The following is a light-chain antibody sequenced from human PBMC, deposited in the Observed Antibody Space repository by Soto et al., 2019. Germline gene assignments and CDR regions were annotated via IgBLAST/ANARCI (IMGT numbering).Light chain of an antibody. CDR1: SSDVGGYNY. V-gene: IGLV2-8*01. CDR2: EVS. Sequence: QSVLTQPPSASGSPGQSVTISCTGTSSDVGGYNYVSWYQQHPGKAPKLMIYEVSKRPSGVPDRFSGSKSGNTASLTVSGLQAEDEADYYCSSYAGSNTYVVFGGGTKLTVX. CDR3: SSYAGSNTYVV. J-gene: IGLJ2*01.